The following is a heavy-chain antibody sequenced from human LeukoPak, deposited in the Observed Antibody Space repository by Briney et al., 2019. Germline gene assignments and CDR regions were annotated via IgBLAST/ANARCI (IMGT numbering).Heavy chain of an antibody. J-gene: IGHJ4*02. V-gene: IGHV3-72*01. D-gene: IGHD6-13*01. CDR1: GFSFSDHY. CDR3: ARGHSSSWRDFDY. CDR2: IRNKAQSYTT. Sequence: GGSLRLSCAASGFSFSDHYMDWVRQAPGKGLEWDGRIRNKAQSYTTEYAASVKGRFTISRDDSTNSLYLQMNSLKTEDTAVYYCARGHSSSWRDFDYWGQGTLVTVSS.